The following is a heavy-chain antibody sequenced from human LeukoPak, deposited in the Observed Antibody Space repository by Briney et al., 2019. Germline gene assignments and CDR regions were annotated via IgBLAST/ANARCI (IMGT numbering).Heavy chain of an antibody. Sequence: ASVKVSCTPSGYTLTSYVISWVRQAPGQGLEWMGWISGYNGNTNYAQTLQGRVTMTTDTSTSTAYIELTSLSSEDTAVYYCARGNLQWASGDYYDSSGSEDDWFDPWGQGTLVTVSS. V-gene: IGHV1-18*01. J-gene: IGHJ5*02. CDR2: ISGYNGNT. CDR1: GYTLTSYV. D-gene: IGHD3-22*01. CDR3: ARGNLQWASGDYYDSSGSEDDWFDP.